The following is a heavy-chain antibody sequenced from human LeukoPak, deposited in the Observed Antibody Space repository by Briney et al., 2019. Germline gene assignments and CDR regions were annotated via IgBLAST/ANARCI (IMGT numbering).Heavy chain of an antibody. J-gene: IGHJ3*02. CDR1: GYTFTGYY. Sequence: ASVKVSCKASGYTFTGYYMHWVRQAPGQGLEWMGWINPNSGGTNYAQKFQGRVTMTRDTSISTAYMELSSLRSEDTAVYYCARGRYYDFSQNAFDIWGQGTMVTVSS. CDR3: ARGRYYDFSQNAFDI. D-gene: IGHD3-3*01. V-gene: IGHV1-2*02. CDR2: INPNSGGT.